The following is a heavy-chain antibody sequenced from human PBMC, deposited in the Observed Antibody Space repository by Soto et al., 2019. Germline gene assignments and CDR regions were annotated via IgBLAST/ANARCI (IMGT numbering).Heavy chain of an antibody. J-gene: IGHJ6*02. CDR2: IYPGDSDT. Sequence: GESLKISCKGSGYSFTSYWIGWVRQMPGKGLEWMGIIYPGDSDTRYSPSFQGQVTISADESISTAYLQWSSLKASDTAMYYCARDIVVVPAATNKYYYYGMDVWGQGTTVTVSS. V-gene: IGHV5-51*01. CDR3: ARDIVVVPAATNKYYYYGMDV. D-gene: IGHD2-2*01. CDR1: GYSFTSYW.